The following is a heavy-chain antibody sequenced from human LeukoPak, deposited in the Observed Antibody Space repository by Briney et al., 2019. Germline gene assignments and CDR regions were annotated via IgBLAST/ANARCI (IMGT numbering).Heavy chain of an antibody. CDR3: ARQYDSYFYYYLDL. V-gene: IGHV4-38-2*01. CDR1: GYSISSGYY. J-gene: IGHJ6*03. Sequence: PSETLSLTCAVTGYSISSGYYWGWIRQPPGKGLEWIGSLYHPDSTYYNPSLKSRVTMSVDTSRNQFSLKLSFVTAADTAVYYCARQYDSYFYYYLDLWGTGTTVTVSS. CDR2: LYHPDST. D-gene: IGHD2-2*01.